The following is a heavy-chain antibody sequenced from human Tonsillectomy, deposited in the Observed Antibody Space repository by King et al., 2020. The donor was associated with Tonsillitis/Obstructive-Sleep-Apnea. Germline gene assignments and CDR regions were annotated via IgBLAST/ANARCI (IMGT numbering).Heavy chain of an antibody. J-gene: IGHJ3*02. V-gene: IGHV5-51*01. CDR2: IYPGDSDT. CDR1: GYSFTSYW. Sequence: VQLVESGAEVKKPGESLKISCKGSGYSFTSYWIGWVRQMPGKGLEWMGIIYPGDSDTRYSPSFQGQVTISADKSISTAYLQWSSLKASDTAMYYCARHPLVVPALWAFDIWGQGTMVTVSS. D-gene: IGHD2-2*01. CDR3: ARHPLVVPALWAFDI.